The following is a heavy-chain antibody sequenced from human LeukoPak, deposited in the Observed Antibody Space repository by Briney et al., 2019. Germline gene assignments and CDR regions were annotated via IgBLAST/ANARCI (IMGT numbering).Heavy chain of an antibody. V-gene: IGHV1-69*13. J-gene: IGHJ6*04. D-gene: IGHD3-10*01. CDR2: IIPIFGTA. CDR1: GYTFTSYG. CDR3: ARSFGSGSPWDYYYYGMDV. Sequence: SVKVSCKASGYTFTSYGISWVRQAPGQGLEWMGGIIPIFGTANYAQKFQGRVTITADESTSTAYMELSSLRSEDTAVYYCARSFGSGSPWDYYYYGMDVWGKGTTVTVSS.